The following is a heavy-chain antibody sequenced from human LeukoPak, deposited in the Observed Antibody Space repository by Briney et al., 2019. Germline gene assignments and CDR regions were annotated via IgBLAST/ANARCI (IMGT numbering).Heavy chain of an antibody. Sequence: ASVKVSCKASGYTFTSYDINWVRQATGQGLEWMGWMNPNSGNTGYAQKFQGRVTITRNTSISTAYMELSSLRSEDTAVYYSARAPRYCSSTSCYTWAYYYYYMDVWGKGTTVTVSS. D-gene: IGHD2-2*02. CDR3: ARAPRYCSSTSCYTWAYYYYYMDV. CDR2: MNPNSGNT. CDR1: GYTFTSYD. V-gene: IGHV1-8*03. J-gene: IGHJ6*03.